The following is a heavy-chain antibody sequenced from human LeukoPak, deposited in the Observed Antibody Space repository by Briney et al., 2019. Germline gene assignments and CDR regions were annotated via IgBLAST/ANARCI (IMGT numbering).Heavy chain of an antibody. CDR2: VFPTFGPA. D-gene: IGHD2-2*01. CDR3: ASCSTSCYLGYYYHYMDV. J-gene: IGHJ6*03. CDR1: VGSFNSYA. Sequence: GASVQVSYQASVGSFNSYAISWLGQAPGQGREWMGWVFPTFGPANYAQKFQAKVTITTNESPITAYMELSSLRSEDTAVDYGASCSTSCYLGYYYHYMDVWGKGTTVTVSS. V-gene: IGHV1-69*05.